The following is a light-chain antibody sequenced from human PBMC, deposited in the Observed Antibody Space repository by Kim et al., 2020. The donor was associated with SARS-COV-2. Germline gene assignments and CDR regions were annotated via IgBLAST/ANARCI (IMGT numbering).Light chain of an antibody. Sequence: EIVLTQSPGTLSLSPGERATLSCRASQSVSSSYLAWYQQKPGQAPRLLIYGASSRATGIPDRFSGSGSGTDFTLTITRLEPEDFAVYYCQQYGSSPNTWGRGKEREI. CDR1: QSVSSSY. J-gene: IGKJ2*01. CDR2: GAS. V-gene: IGKV3-20*01. CDR3: QQYGSSPNT.